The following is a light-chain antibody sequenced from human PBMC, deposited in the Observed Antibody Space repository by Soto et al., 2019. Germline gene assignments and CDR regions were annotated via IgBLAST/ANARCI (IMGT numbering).Light chain of an antibody. Sequence: EIVLTQSPGTLSLSPGERGTLSCRASQSVSSSYLAWYQQKPGQAPRLLIYGASTRATGIPDRFSGSGSGRDFSLTISRLEPQDFAVYYCQQYGSSPPITFGQGTRLEMK. J-gene: IGKJ5*01. CDR3: QQYGSSPPIT. CDR1: QSVSSSY. V-gene: IGKV3-20*01. CDR2: GAS.